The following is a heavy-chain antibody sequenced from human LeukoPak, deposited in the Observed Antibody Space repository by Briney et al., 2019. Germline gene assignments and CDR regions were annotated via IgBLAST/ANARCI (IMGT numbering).Heavy chain of an antibody. Sequence: GGSLRLPCAASGFTFSRYAMSWVRQAPGKGLEWVSAISGSGGSAFYADSVKGRFTISRDNSKNALYLQMNSLRAEDTAVYYCAKEREWGIQLSYYYMDVWGKGTTVTVSS. V-gene: IGHV3-23*01. CDR2: ISGSGGSA. D-gene: IGHD5-18*01. CDR3: AKEREWGIQLSYYYMDV. J-gene: IGHJ6*03. CDR1: GFTFSRYA.